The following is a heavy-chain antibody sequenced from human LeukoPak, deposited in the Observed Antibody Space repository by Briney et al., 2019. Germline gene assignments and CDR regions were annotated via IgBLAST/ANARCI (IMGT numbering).Heavy chain of an antibody. CDR2: VNRDGSET. V-gene: IGHV3-7*03. CDR1: GFALSSHW. J-gene: IGHJ6*02. Sequence: GGSLRLSCAASGFALSSHWMTWVRQVPGRGPVWVANVNRDGSETYYLDSVKGRFTISKDNAKNSLYLQMNSLRAEDTALYHCARNNGMDVWGQGTTVIVSS. CDR3: ARNNGMDV.